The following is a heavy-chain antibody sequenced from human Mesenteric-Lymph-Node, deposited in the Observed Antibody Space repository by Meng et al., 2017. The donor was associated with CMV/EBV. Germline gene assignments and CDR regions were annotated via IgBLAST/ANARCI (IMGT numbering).Heavy chain of an antibody. V-gene: IGHV4-30-4*08. D-gene: IGHD2-2*01. CDR2: IYYSGST. CDR3: APRYCSSTRCSRTFDI. J-gene: IGHJ3*02. CDR1: GGSISSDDYY. Sequence: SETLSLTCTVSGGSISSDDYYWSWIRQPPGKGLEWIGYIYYSGSTYYNPSLKSRVTISVDTSKNQFSLKLSSVTAADTAVYYCAPRYCSSTRCSRTFDIWGQGTMVTVSS.